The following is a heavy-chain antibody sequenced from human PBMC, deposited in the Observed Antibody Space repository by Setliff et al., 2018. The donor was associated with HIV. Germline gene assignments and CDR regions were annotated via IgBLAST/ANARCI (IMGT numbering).Heavy chain of an antibody. CDR1: GYTFTSYY. V-gene: IGHV1-46*01. CDR2: INPSGGSA. D-gene: IGHD3-10*01. Sequence: ASVKVSCKASGYTFTSYYLHWVRQAPGQGLEWRGMINPSGGSASYAQKFQGRVTMSRDTSTSTVYMELSSLRSEDTAVYYCAQAQTSVSGSYYQYLQHWGQGTLVTVSS. J-gene: IGHJ1*01. CDR3: AQAQTSVSGSYYQYLQH.